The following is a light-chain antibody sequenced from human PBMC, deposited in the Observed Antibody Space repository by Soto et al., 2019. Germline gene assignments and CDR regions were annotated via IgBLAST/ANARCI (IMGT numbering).Light chain of an antibody. CDR3: QHYFNWPYT. V-gene: IGKV3-15*01. CDR1: QSVTSN. Sequence: EIVMTQSPATLSVSPGERATLSCRASQSVTSNLAWYQQHTGRAPRLLLYGASTRATGIPARFSGSGSGTEFTLTSSILQSEDFALYYCQHYFNWPYTFGQGTKLEIK. CDR2: GAS. J-gene: IGKJ2*01.